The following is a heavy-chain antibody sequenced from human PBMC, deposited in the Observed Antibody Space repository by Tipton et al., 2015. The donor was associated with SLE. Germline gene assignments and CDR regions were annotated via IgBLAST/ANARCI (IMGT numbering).Heavy chain of an antibody. J-gene: IGHJ4*02. Sequence: SLRLSCAASGFSFSSYSMHWVRQAPGKGLEWVAVIWYDGSNAYYADSVKGRFTISRDNPKNTLYLQMDSLRAEDTAIYFCAGGTTMIYDYWGQGTLVTVSS. CDR3: AGGTTMIYDY. D-gene: IGHD1-1*01. CDR1: GFSFSSYS. V-gene: IGHV3-33*08. CDR2: IWYDGSNA.